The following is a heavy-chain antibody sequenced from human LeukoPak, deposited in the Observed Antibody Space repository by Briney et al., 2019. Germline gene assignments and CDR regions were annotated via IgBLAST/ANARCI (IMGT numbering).Heavy chain of an antibody. J-gene: IGHJ6*02. CDR1: GFAFDDYA. CDR3: AKAHYRSYHYGMDV. CDR2: VTWNSGTL. V-gene: IGHV3-9*01. D-gene: IGHD3-10*01. Sequence: GGSLRLSCAASGFAFDDYAMHWVRQAPGKGLEWVSGVTWNSGTLSYADSVKGRFTISRDNAKNSLYLQMNSLGAEDSALYYCAKAHYRSYHYGMDVWGQGTAVTVS.